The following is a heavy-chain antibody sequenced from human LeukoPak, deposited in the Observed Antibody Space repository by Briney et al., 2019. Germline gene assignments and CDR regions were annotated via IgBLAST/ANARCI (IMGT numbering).Heavy chain of an antibody. CDR1: GFTFSNAW. D-gene: IGHD2-21*02. V-gene: IGHV3-15*01. Sequence: GGSLRLSCAASGFTFSNAWMSWVRQAPGKGLEWVGRIKSKTDGGTTDYAAPVKGRFTISRDDSKNTLYLQMNSLKTEDTAVYYCTTIVVVTAAHFDYWGQGTLVTVSS. J-gene: IGHJ4*02. CDR3: TTIVVVTAAHFDY. CDR2: IKSKTDGGTT.